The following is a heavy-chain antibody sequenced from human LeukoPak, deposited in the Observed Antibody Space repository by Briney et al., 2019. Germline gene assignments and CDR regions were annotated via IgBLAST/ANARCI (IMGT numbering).Heavy chain of an antibody. J-gene: IGHJ3*02. CDR1: GGSISSYY. Sequence: PSETLSLTCTVSGGSISSYYWSWIRQPPGKGLEWIGYIYDSGSTNYNPSLKSRVTMSVDTSKNQFSLKLSSVTAADTAVYYCARGRPNFDIWGQGTMVTVSS. V-gene: IGHV4-59*01. CDR3: ARGRPNFDI. CDR2: IYDSGST.